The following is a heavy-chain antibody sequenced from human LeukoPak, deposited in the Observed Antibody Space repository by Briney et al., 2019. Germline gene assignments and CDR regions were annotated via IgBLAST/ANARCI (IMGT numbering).Heavy chain of an antibody. CDR1: GFTFSSYA. J-gene: IGHJ3*02. Sequence: GGSLRLSCAASGFTFSSYAVSWVRQAPGKGLEWVSAISGSGGSTYYADSVKGRFTISRDNSKNTLYLQMNSLRAEDTAVYYCAKVNYDFWSGSLDAFDIWGQGTMVTVSS. CDR3: AKVNYDFWSGSLDAFDI. D-gene: IGHD3-3*01. CDR2: ISGSGGST. V-gene: IGHV3-23*01.